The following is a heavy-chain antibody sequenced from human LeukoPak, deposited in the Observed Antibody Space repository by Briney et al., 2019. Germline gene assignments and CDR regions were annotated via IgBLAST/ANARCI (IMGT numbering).Heavy chain of an antibody. Sequence: ASVKVSCKASGYTFTGYYMHWVRQAPGQGLEWMGWINPNSGGTNYAQKFQGRVTMTRDTSISTAYMELSRLRSEDTAVYYCASGRYSGSYISFDYWGQGTLVTVSS. CDR1: GYTFTGYY. CDR2: INPNSGGT. V-gene: IGHV1-2*02. CDR3: ASGRYSGSYISFDY. D-gene: IGHD1-26*01. J-gene: IGHJ4*02.